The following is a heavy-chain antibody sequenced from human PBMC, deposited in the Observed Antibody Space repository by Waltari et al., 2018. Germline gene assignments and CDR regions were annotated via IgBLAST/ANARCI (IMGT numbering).Heavy chain of an antibody. CDR1: GFTFSSYD. CDR3: AREMRSYSGSYLLGFDY. Sequence: EVQLVESGGGLVQPGGSLRLSCAASGFTFSSYDMHWVRQATGKGLEWVSAIATAGDTYYPGSVKGRFTISRENAKNSLYLQMNSLRAGDTAVYYCAREMRSYSGSYLLGFDYWGQGTLVTVSS. CDR2: IATAGDT. D-gene: IGHD1-26*01. J-gene: IGHJ4*02. V-gene: IGHV3-13*01.